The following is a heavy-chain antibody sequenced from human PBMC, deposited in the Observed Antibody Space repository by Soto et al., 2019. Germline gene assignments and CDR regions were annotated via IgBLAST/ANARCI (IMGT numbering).Heavy chain of an antibody. Sequence: GGSLRLSCAASGFTSSSYGMHWVRQAPGKGLEWVAVIWYDGSNKYYADSVKGRFTISRDNSKNTLYLQMNSLRAEDTAVYYCAREEGEFLTVYVSWGQGPLVTVSS. J-gene: IGHJ4*02. D-gene: IGHD3-9*01. CDR3: AREEGEFLTVYVS. CDR2: IWYDGSNK. V-gene: IGHV3-33*01. CDR1: GFTSSSYG.